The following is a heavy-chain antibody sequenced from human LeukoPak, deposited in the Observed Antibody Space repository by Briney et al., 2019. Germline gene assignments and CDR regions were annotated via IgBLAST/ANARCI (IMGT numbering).Heavy chain of an antibody. CDR2: IYSTGRS. J-gene: IGHJ4*02. CDR1: GGSISNYF. Sequence: PSGTLSLTCTVSGGSISNYFWSWVRQPAGKGLEWIGRIYSTGRSDYNPSLKSRITMSVDTSKNQFSLKLSSVTAADTAVYYCARDGPRSGYDLGHFDNLGQGTLVTASS. CDR3: ARDGPRSGYDLGHFDN. D-gene: IGHD5-12*01. V-gene: IGHV4-4*07.